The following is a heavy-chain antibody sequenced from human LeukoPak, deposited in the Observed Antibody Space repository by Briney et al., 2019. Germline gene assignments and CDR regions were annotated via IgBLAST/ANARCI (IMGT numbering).Heavy chain of an antibody. CDR1: GFTFSSYW. D-gene: IGHD3-22*01. V-gene: IGHV3-7*01. CDR3: ARETRITRIGVVHYYDFDD. J-gene: IGHJ4*02. CDR2: IKQVGREK. Sequence: GGSLRLSCAASGFTFSSYWMSWARQAPGKGLEWVANIKQVGREKYYVDSVKGRFTISRDNANISLYLQMNSLRAEDTAVYYCARETRITRIGVVHYYDFDDWGQGTLVTVSS.